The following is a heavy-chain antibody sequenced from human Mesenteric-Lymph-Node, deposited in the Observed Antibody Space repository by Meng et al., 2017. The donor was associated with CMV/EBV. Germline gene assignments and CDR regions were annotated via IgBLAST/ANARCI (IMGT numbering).Heavy chain of an antibody. J-gene: IGHJ4*02. Sequence: KVSCKASGYSFTSYDIRWVRQATGQGLEWMGLMNPNSGNTGSAQKFQGRVTMTRDISISTAYMELSSLRSEDTAVYYCARVTGPTDYWGQGTLVTVSS. D-gene: IGHD3-9*01. CDR1: GYSFTSYD. CDR3: ARVTGPTDY. CDR2: MNPNSGNT. V-gene: IGHV1-8*01.